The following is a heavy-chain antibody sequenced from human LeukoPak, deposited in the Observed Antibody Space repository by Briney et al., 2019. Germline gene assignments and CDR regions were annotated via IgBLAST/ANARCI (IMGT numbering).Heavy chain of an antibody. V-gene: IGHV3-23*01. Sequence: SGGSLRLSCAASGFTFSSYAMSWVRQAPGKGLEWVSAISGSGGSTYYADSVKGRFTISRDNSKNTLYLQMNSLRAEDTAVYYCARGDVTTLTGDSGFSAWGQGTLVTVSS. J-gene: IGHJ5*02. CDR3: ARGDVTTLTGDSGFSA. CDR2: ISGSGGST. D-gene: IGHD7-27*01. CDR1: GFTFSSYA.